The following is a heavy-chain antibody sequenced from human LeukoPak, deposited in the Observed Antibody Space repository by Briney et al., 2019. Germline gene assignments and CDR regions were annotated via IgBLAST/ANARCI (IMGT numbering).Heavy chain of an antibody. CDR3: ARQVVGSIAARLDDGYDI. V-gene: IGHV5-51*01. D-gene: IGHD6-6*01. Sequence: GESLKISCKGSGYTFTNHWIAWVRQTPGKGLEWMGIIYPGGSDTRYSPSFRDHVTISVDKSMSTVNLQWSSLKASDTAMYYCARQVVGSIAARLDDGYDIWGQGTMVTVSS. J-gene: IGHJ3*02. CDR2: IYPGGSDT. CDR1: GYTFTNHW.